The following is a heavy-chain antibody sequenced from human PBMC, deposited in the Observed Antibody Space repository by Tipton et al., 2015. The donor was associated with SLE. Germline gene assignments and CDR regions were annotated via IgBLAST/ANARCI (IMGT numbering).Heavy chain of an antibody. J-gene: IGHJ5*02. CDR1: GGSFTSYY. CDR3: ARAGGGDSNWFDP. CDR2: IIHDGTT. Sequence: TLSLTCAVSGGSFTSYYWNWIRQAPGKGLEWIGEIIHDGTTNYNPSLKSRVTISGDTSRSQFSLKLSSVTAADTAVYYCARAGGGDSNWFDPWGQGTLVTVSS. V-gene: IGHV4-34*12. D-gene: IGHD2-21*01.